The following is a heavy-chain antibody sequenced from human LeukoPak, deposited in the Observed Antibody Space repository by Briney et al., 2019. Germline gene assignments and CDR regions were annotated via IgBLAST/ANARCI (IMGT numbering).Heavy chain of an antibody. Sequence: GGSLRLSCAASGFTVSSNYMSWVRQAPGKGLEWVSVIYSGGSTYYADSVKGRFTISRDNSKNTLYLQMNSLRAEDTAVYYCARGGNKLLWFGELTYWGQGTLVTVSS. CDR3: ARGGNKLLWFGELTY. V-gene: IGHV3-66*01. D-gene: IGHD3-10*01. J-gene: IGHJ4*02. CDR2: IYSGGST. CDR1: GFTVSSNY.